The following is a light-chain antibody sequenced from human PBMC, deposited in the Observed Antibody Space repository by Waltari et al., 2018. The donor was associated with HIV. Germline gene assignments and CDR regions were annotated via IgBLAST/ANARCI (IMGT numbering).Light chain of an antibody. Sequence: QSALTQPASVSGSPGQSITISCTGPTRDVGGYNYVPWYQQHSGKGPKLIIYDVSNRPSGVSNRFSGSKSGNTASLTISGLQAEDEADYYCCSYTSTSSFVMFGGGTKLTVV. CDR2: DVS. CDR3: CSYTSTSSFVM. CDR1: TRDVGGYNY. V-gene: IGLV2-14*01. J-gene: IGLJ3*02.